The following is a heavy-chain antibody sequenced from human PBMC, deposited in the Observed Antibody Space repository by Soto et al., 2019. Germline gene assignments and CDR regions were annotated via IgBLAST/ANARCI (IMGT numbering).Heavy chain of an antibody. J-gene: IGHJ4*02. CDR1: GFTFTNFA. CDR3: AKGYCSSTSCSFDY. V-gene: IGHV3-23*01. D-gene: IGHD2-2*01. Sequence: GGSLRLSCVASGFTFTNFAMNWVRQAPGKGLEWVSVISGTGDTTYNADSVKGRFTISRDNSMNTAFLQMSSLRAEDTALYYCAKGYCSSTSCSFDYWGQGTLVTVSS. CDR2: ISGTGDTT.